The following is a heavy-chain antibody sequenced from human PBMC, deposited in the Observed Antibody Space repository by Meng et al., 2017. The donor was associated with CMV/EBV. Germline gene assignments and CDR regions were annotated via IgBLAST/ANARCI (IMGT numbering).Heavy chain of an antibody. V-gene: IGHV1-2*02. CDR1: GYTFTGYY. J-gene: IGHJ6*02. D-gene: IGHD4-11*01. CDR3: ARGMTTDYYYYGMDV. Sequence: ASVKVSCKASGYTFTGYYMHWVRQAPGQGLEWMGWINPNSGGANYAQKFQGRVTMTRDTSISTAYMELSRLRSDDMAVYYCARGMTTDYYYYGMDVWGQGTTVTVSS. CDR2: INPNSGGA.